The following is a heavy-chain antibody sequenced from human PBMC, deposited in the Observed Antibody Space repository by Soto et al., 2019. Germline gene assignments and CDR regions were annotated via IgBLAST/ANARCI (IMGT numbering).Heavy chain of an antibody. D-gene: IGHD4-4*01. CDR2: INPNSGGT. J-gene: IGHJ6*02. CDR1: GYTFTGYY. CDR3: ARVALHPPYYYYGMDV. Sequence: GASVKVSCKASGYTFTGYYMHWVRQAPGQGLEWMGWINPNSGGTNYAQKFQGWVTMTRDTSISTAYMELSRLRSDDTAVYYCARVALHPPYYYYGMDVWGQGTTVTVSS. V-gene: IGHV1-2*04.